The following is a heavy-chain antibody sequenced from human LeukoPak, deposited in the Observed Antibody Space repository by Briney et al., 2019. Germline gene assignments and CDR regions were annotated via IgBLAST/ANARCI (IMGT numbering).Heavy chain of an antibody. D-gene: IGHD3-10*02. CDR3: AELGITMIGGV. CDR1: GFTFSSYT. J-gene: IGHJ6*04. CDR2: ISYDGSDK. Sequence: GGSLRLSCIASGFTFSSYTMHWVRQAPGKGLECVAVISYDGSDKYYADSVKGRFTISRDNAKNSLYLQMNSLRAEDTAVYYCAELGITMIGGVWGKGTTVTISS. V-gene: IGHV3-30*04.